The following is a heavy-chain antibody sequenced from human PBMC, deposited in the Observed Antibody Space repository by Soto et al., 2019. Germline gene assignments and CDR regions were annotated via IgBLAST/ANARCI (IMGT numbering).Heavy chain of an antibody. D-gene: IGHD6-13*01. CDR3: ARVAYSSSWYVDY. Sequence: EVQLVESGGGLVQPGGSLRLSCAASGFTFSSHWMHWVRQAPGKGLVWVSRINNDGSATTYTDYVKDRFTITRDNAQNTLYLQMNGLRAEDTAVYYCARVAYSSSWYVDYWGQGTLVTVSS. CDR2: INNDGSAT. CDR1: GFTFSSHW. J-gene: IGHJ4*02. V-gene: IGHV3-74*01.